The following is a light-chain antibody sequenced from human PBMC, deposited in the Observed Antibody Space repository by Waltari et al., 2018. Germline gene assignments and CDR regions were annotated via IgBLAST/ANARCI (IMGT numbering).Light chain of an antibody. Sequence: DIQMTQSPSSLSASIVDRVTITCRASQGIRHDLGWYQQKPGKGLTRLMYATSTLQSGVPSRFSGSGSGTEFTLTISSLQPEDFATYYCLQHNTYPRSFGPGTTVDIK. CDR3: LQHNTYPRS. CDR1: QGIRHD. CDR2: ATS. J-gene: IGKJ3*01. V-gene: IGKV1-17*01.